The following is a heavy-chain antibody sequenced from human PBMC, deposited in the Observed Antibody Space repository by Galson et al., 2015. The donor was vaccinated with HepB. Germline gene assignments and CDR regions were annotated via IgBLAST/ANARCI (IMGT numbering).Heavy chain of an antibody. CDR1: GYTFTSYA. CDR2: INAGNGNT. J-gene: IGHJ4*02. V-gene: IGHV1-3*01. CDR3: ARDGPKEVRFLEWSLISGYFDY. D-gene: IGHD3-3*01. Sequence: SVKVSCKASGYTFTSYAMHWVRQAPGQRLEWMGWINAGNGNTKYSQKFQGRVTITRDTSASTAYMELSSLRSEDTAVYYCARDGPKEVRFLEWSLISGYFDYWGQGTLVTVSS.